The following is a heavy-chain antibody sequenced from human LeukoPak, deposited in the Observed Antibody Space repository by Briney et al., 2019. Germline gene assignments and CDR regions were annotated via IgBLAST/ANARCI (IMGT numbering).Heavy chain of an antibody. CDR3: ARAGGGCSRTSCPIPYYGLDV. V-gene: IGHV4-59*01. Sequence: KPSETLSLTCTLSGDSIRGYYWNWIRQSPGEGLEWIGHIYHTGSTDYNPSLKTRLTISLDTSSKSQFSLRLTSVTAADTAVYYCARAGGGCSRTSCPIPYYGLDVWGQGTTVIVSS. D-gene: IGHD2-2*01. CDR1: GDSIRGYY. CDR2: IYHTGST. J-gene: IGHJ6*02.